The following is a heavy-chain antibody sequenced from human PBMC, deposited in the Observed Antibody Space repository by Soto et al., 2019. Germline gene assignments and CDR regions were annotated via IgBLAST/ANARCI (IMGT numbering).Heavy chain of an antibody. CDR3: AIERLNTGWYGFDY. CDR2: VSNSNGVT. D-gene: IGHD6-19*01. Sequence: ASAKDSCKXSGYTFANFDFSLVRQARGHGLEWMGWVSNSNGVTNYAKNFRDRVTINTATSTNTVYMELRSFRSEDPAVYFCAIERLNTGWYGFDYWGQGTQVTVS. V-gene: IGHV1-18*04. J-gene: IGHJ4*02. CDR1: GYTFANFD.